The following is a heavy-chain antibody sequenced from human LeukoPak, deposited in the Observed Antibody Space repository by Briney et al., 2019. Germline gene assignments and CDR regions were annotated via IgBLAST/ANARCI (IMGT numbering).Heavy chain of an antibody. V-gene: IGHV3-74*01. D-gene: IGHD6-19*01. J-gene: IGHJ6*02. Sequence: GGSLRLSCAASGFTFSSYWMHWVRQAPGKGPVWVSRINSDGSSTSYADSVKGRFTISRDNAKNTLYLQMNSLRAEDTAVYYCARAAYSSGWYGSRVGYYYGMDVWGQGTTVTVSS. CDR1: GFTFSSYW. CDR3: ARAAYSSGWYGSRVGYYYGMDV. CDR2: INSDGSST.